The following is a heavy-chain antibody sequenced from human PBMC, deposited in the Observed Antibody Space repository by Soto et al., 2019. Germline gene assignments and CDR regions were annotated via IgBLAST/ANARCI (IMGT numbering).Heavy chain of an antibody. D-gene: IGHD6-13*01. Sequence: ASVKVSCKASGGTFSSYTISWVRQAPGQGLEWMGRIIPILGIANYAQKFQGRVTITADKSTSTAYMELSSLRSEDTAVYYCARDGQQQLASSPNYYYMDVWGKGTTVTVSS. CDR3: ARDGQQQLASSPNYYYMDV. CDR2: IIPILGIA. J-gene: IGHJ6*03. V-gene: IGHV1-69*04. CDR1: GGTFSSYT.